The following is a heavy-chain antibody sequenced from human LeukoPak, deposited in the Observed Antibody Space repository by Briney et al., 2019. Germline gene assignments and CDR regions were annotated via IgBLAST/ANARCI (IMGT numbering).Heavy chain of an antibody. CDR1: GYSINSGYY. V-gene: IGHV4-38-2*02. D-gene: IGHD3-22*01. Sequence: SETLSLTCTVSGYSINSGYYWGWIRQPPGKGLEWIAIIYHSGSTNYNPSLKSRVTISVDTSKNQFSLKLSSVTAADTAVYYCARDPIRDYDSSGYYSDAFDIWGQGTMVTVSS. J-gene: IGHJ3*02. CDR2: IYHSGST. CDR3: ARDPIRDYDSSGYYSDAFDI.